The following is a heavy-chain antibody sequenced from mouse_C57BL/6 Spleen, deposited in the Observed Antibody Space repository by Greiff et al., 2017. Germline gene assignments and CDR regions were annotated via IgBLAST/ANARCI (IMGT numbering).Heavy chain of an antibody. V-gene: IGHV14-4*01. CDR2: IDPENGDT. J-gene: IGHJ2*01. CDR1: GFNIKDDY. Sequence: VQLQQSGAELVRPGASVKLSCTASGFNIKDDYMHWVKQRPEQGLEWIGWIDPENGDTEYASKFQGKATITADTSSNTAYLQLSSLTSEDTAVYYCTTDYYGSSYNCWGQGTTLTVAS. CDR3: TTDYYGSSYNC. D-gene: IGHD1-1*01.